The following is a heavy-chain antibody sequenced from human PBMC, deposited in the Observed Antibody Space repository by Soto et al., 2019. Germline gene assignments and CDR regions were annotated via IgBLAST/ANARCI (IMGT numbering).Heavy chain of an antibody. D-gene: IGHD2-2*01. Sequence: QVQLQESGPGLVKPSETLSLTCTVSGGSISSYYWSWIRQPPGKGLEWIGYIYYSGSTTYNPSLKSRVTIPPDTSKNQLSLNLSSVTAADTALYYCARHRAFCSGKSCALGYYYYVDVWGIGTTVTVSS. J-gene: IGHJ6*03. CDR3: ARHRAFCSGKSCALGYYYYVDV. V-gene: IGHV4-59*08. CDR1: GGSISSYY. CDR2: IYYSGST.